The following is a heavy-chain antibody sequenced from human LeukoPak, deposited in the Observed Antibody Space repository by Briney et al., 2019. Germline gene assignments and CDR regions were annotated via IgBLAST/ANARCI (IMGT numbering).Heavy chain of an antibody. CDR2: IKEDGSQK. V-gene: IGHV3-7*01. CDR1: GFTVRSYW. J-gene: IGHJ4*02. D-gene: IGHD4-11*01. Sequence: GGSVRLSCVASGFTVRSYWMSWVRQAPGKGLECVANIKEDGSQKYYVESVKGRFTITRDIAKNSLYLQMNSLRAEDTAVYYCARDHRTTDIDYWGQGILVTVSS. CDR3: ARDHRTTDIDY.